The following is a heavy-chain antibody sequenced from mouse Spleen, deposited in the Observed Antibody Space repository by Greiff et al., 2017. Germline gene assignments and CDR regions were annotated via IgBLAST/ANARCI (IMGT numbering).Heavy chain of an antibody. CDR2: IDPSDSYT. V-gene: IGHV1-50*01. CDR3: ARGGQLRLLYYFDY. D-gene: IGHD3-2*02. Sequence: QVQLKQSGAELVKPGASVKLSCKASGYTFTSYWMQWVKQRPGQGLEWIGEIDPSDSYTNYNQKFKGKATLTVDTSSSTAYMQLSSLTSEDSAVYYCARGGQLRLLYYFDYWGQGTTLTVSS. J-gene: IGHJ2*01. CDR1: GYTFTSYW.